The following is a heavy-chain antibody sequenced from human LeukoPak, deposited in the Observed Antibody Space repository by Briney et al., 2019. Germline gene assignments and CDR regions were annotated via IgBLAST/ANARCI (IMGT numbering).Heavy chain of an antibody. CDR3: ARGGPGGDIVVVPAAIPPLQH. CDR2: IYYSGST. J-gene: IGHJ1*01. V-gene: IGHV4-31*03. D-gene: IGHD2-2*02. Sequence: SETLSLTCTVSGGSISSGGYYWSWIRQHPGKGLEWIGYIYYSGSTYYNPSLKSRVTISVDTSKNQFSLKLSSVTAADTAVYYCARGGPGGDIVVVPAAIPPLQHWGQGTLVTVSS. CDR1: GGSISSGGYY.